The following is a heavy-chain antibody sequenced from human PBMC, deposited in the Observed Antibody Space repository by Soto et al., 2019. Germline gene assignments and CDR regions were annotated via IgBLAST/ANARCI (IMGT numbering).Heavy chain of an antibody. CDR2: ISYDGSNK. CDR1: GFTFSSYA. Sequence: QVQLVESGGGVVQPGRSLRLSCAASGFTFSSYAMHWVRQAPGKGLEWVAVISYDGSNKYYADSEKGRFTISRDNSKNTLYLQMNSLRAEDTAVYYCARERSSGYFDYWGQGTLVTVSS. D-gene: IGHD6-19*01. J-gene: IGHJ4*02. CDR3: ARERSSGYFDY. V-gene: IGHV3-30-3*01.